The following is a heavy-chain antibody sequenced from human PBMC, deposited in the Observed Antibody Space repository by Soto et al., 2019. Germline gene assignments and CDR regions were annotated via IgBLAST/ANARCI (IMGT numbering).Heavy chain of an antibody. CDR1: SGSIRSNNW. CDR3: ARIPRDYGDYSFDS. CDR2: IYHSGST. D-gene: IGHD4-17*01. Sequence: QVQLQESGPGLVKPSGTLSLTCAVSSGSIRSNNWWSWVRQPPGKGLEWIGEIYHSGSTTYNPSLKSRVTISVDQSKNQFSLRLTCVTAADTAVYYCARIPRDYGDYSFDSWGQGTLVTVSS. J-gene: IGHJ4*02. V-gene: IGHV4-4*02.